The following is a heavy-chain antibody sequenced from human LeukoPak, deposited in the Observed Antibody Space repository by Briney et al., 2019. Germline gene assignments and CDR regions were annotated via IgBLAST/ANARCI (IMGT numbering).Heavy chain of an antibody. Sequence: GGSLRLSCAASGFTFSSYSMNWVRQAPGKGLEWVSGISWNSGSIGYADSVKGRFTISRDNAKNSLYLQMNSLRAEDTALYYCAKDSGSYYARRFDPWGQGTLVTVSS. CDR2: ISWNSGSI. D-gene: IGHD1-26*01. V-gene: IGHV3-9*01. J-gene: IGHJ5*02. CDR3: AKDSGSYYARRFDP. CDR1: GFTFSSYS.